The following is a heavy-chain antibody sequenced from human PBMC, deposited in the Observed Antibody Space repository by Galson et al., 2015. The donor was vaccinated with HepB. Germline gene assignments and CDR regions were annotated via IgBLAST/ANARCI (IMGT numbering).Heavy chain of an antibody. V-gene: IGHV1-2*02. CDR1: GYTFTGYY. CDR3: ARVYSGSYGGDY. J-gene: IGHJ4*02. Sequence: SVKVSCKASGYTFTGYYMHWVRQAPGQGLEWMGWINPNSGGTNYAQKFQGRVTVTRDTSISTAYMELSRLRSDDTAVYYCARVYSGSYGGDYWGQGTLVTVSS. D-gene: IGHD1-26*01. CDR2: INPNSGGT.